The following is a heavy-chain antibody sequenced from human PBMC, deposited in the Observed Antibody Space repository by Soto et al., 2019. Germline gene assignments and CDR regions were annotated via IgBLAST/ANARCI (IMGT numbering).Heavy chain of an antibody. Sequence: QVQLVQSGAEVKKPGASVKVSCKASGYTFTSYGXXXXXXXPGQGLEWMGWISAXXXXXNXAQKLQGRVTMTTDTXXXXXXXXXXXXXXXXXXXXXXXXXXXXXYWGQGTLVTVSS. V-gene: IGHV1-18*01. CDR1: GYTFTSYG. J-gene: IGHJ4*02. CDR2: ISAXXXXX. CDR3: XXXXXXXY.